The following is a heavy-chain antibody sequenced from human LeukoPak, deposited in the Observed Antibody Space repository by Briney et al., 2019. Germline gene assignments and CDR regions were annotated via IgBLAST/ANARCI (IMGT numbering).Heavy chain of an antibody. J-gene: IGHJ4*02. Sequence: GGSLRLSCAASRVTFSSYAMTWVRQPPGKGLEWVAAISGSGATTYYADFAKGRFSISRDNSENTLHLQMYSLGAEDTAVYYCAKFFAPSGGASGWTWTIDNWGQGTLVIVSS. V-gene: IGHV3-23*01. CDR3: AKFFAPSGGASGWTWTIDN. CDR2: ISGSGATT. D-gene: IGHD6-25*01. CDR1: RVTFSSYA.